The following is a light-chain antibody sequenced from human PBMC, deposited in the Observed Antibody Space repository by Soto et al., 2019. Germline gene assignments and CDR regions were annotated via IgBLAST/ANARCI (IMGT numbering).Light chain of an antibody. J-gene: IGLJ3*02. V-gene: IGLV2-8*01. CDR1: SSDVGGYDY. CDR3: SSFVAGNNYWV. CDR2: EVT. Sequence: QSVLTQPPSASGSPGRSVTISCTGTSSDVGGYDYVSWFQQHPGKAPKLIIYEVTKRPSGVPDRFSASKSGNTASLTVSGLQAEDEADYYRSSFVAGNNYWVFGGGTQLTVL.